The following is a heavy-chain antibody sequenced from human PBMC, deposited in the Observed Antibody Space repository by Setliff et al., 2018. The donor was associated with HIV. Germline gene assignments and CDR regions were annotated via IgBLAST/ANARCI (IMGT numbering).Heavy chain of an antibody. CDR3: ARGQYGDELFDY. V-gene: IGHV1-18*01. D-gene: IGHD4-17*01. CDR2: LASYNDDA. CDR1: GYTFTNYG. J-gene: IGHJ4*02. Sequence: GASVKVSCKASGYTFTNYGITWVRQAPGRGLEWMGWLASYNDDANYAQNLQGRVTMTTDKSTSTAYMELRSLRSDDTAVYYCARGQYGDELFDYWGQGTLVTVSS.